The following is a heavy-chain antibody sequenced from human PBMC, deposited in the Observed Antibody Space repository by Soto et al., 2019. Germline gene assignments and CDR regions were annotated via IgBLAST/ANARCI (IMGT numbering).Heavy chain of an antibody. V-gene: IGHV1-8*01. CDR3: ASWAGYSK. Sequence: QVQLVQSEAEVKKPGASVKVSCKASGYTFSTYDINWVRQATGQGLEWMGWMNPNSGNTGYAQKFQGRVTMTRNTSTTTAYMELSSLISEDTAVYYCASWAGYSKWGQGTQVTVSS. D-gene: IGHD3-9*01. CDR2: MNPNSGNT. CDR1: GYTFSTYD. J-gene: IGHJ4*02.